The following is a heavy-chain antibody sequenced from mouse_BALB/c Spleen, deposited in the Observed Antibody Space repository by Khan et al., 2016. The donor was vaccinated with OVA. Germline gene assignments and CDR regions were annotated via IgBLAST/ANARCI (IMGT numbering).Heavy chain of an antibody. J-gene: IGHJ4*01. CDR1: GFSLTSYG. CDR2: IWGDGST. Sequence: QVQLKESGPGLVAPLQSLSITCTVSGFSLTSYGVSWVRQPPGKGLEWLGVIWGDGSTNYHSALISRLIISKDNSKSQVFLKLNSLQTDDTDTYYCAKFTPDYYSMDYWGQGTSVTVSS. CDR3: AKFTPDYYSMDY. V-gene: IGHV2-3*01. D-gene: IGHD1-1*01.